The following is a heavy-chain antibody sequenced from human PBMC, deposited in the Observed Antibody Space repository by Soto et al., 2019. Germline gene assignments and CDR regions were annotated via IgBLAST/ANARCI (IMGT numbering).Heavy chain of an antibody. J-gene: IGHJ6*02. CDR1: GGSISSGGYY. CDR3: ARVFGFGGMDV. D-gene: IGHD3-10*01. V-gene: IGHV4-31*03. CDR2: IYYSGST. Sequence: QVQLQESGTGLVKPSQTLSLPCTVSGGSISSGGYYWSWIRQHPGKGLEWSGYIYYSGSTSYNPSLKSRVIISVDTSKYQFSLKLSSVTAADTAGYYCARVFGFGGMDVWGQGTTVTVSS.